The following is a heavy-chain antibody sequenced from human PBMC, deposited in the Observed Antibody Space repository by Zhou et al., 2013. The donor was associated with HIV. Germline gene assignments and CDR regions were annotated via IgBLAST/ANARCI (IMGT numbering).Heavy chain of an antibody. J-gene: IGHJ2*01. CDR1: GGSISSHY. D-gene: IGHD2-15*01. CDR2: IYYSGST. CDR3: ARDRWGXVVLTATPWYFDL. Sequence: QVQLQESGPGLVKPSETLSLTCTVSGGSISSHYWSWIRQPPGKGLEWIGYIYYSGSTNYNPSLKSRVTISVDTSKNQFSLKLSSVTAADTAVYYCARDRWGXVVLTATPWYFDLWGRGHPGHCLL. V-gene: IGHV4-59*11.